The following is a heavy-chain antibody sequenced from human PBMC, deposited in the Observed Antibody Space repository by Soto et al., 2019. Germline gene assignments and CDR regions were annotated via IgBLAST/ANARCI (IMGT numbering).Heavy chain of an antibody. CDR1: GFTFVDYA. CDR3: TKDEGYCSSISCNDAFDY. Sequence: EVQLVESGGGLVQPGRSLRLSCAASGFTFVDYAMHWVRQAPGQGLEWVSGISWDGGYKGYADSVKGRFTISRDNAKKSLYLEMNSLRVEDTALYYCTKDEGYCSSISCNDAFDYWGQGTMVTVS. J-gene: IGHJ3*01. V-gene: IGHV3-9*01. CDR2: ISWDGGYK. D-gene: IGHD2-2*01.